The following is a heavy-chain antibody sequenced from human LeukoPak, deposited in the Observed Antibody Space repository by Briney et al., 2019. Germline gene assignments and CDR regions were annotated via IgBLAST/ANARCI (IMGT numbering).Heavy chain of an antibody. CDR3: ARGSRIVVVITYRFDY. CDR2: INPSGGST. Sequence: GASVKVSCKASGYTFTSYYMHWVRQAPGQGLEWMGIINPSGGSTSYAQKFQGRVTMTRDTSTSTVYMELSSLRSEDTAVYYCARGSRIVVVITYRFDYWGQGTLVTVSS. V-gene: IGHV1-46*01. CDR1: GYTFTSYY. D-gene: IGHD3-22*01. J-gene: IGHJ4*02.